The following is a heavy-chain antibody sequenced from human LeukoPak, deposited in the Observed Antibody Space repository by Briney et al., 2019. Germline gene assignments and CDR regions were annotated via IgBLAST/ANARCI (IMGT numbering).Heavy chain of an antibody. V-gene: IGHV4-59*03. CDR3: AKYLAATGESHLDY. CDR2: IYYTGST. J-gene: IGHJ4*02. CDR1: SGSISGYY. D-gene: IGHD6-13*01. Sequence: SETLSLTCTVSSGSISGYYRSWIRQPPGKGLEWIGYIYYTGSTNYNPSLKSRVTISVDTSKNQFSLKLSSVTAADTAVYYCAKYLAATGESHLDYWGQGTLVTVSS.